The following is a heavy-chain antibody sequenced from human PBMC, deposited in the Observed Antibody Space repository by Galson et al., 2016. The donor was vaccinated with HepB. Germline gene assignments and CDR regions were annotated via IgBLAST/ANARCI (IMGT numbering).Heavy chain of an antibody. CDR2: ISYDGSKK. V-gene: IGHV3-30*18. CDR1: GLNFSTSG. D-gene: IGHD4-17*01. CDR3: AEARINFNGDSIYGMDV. Sequence: SLRLSCAASGLNFSTSGFHWVRQAPGKGLEWVTVISYDGSKKYFADSVKGRFSISRDNSKNTLYLQMDSLRAEDTAVYYCAEARINFNGDSIYGMDVWGQGTTVTVSS. J-gene: IGHJ6*02.